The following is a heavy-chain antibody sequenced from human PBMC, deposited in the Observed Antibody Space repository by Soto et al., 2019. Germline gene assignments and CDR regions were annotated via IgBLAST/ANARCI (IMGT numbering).Heavy chain of an antibody. CDR3: AKGSYYDASSGYDTPGVYYNYFGLDV. CDR2: ISYDGGNK. J-gene: IGHJ6*02. V-gene: IGHV3-30-3*01. D-gene: IGHD3-22*01. CDR1: GFTFTSYE. Sequence: GGSLRLSCAASGFTFTSYEMHWVRQAPGKGLEWVSIISYDGGNKYYADSVKGRFTMSRDNSRNTLDLQMDSLRSEDTAVYYCAKGSYYDASSGYDTPGVYYNYFGLDVWGQGTTVTVSS.